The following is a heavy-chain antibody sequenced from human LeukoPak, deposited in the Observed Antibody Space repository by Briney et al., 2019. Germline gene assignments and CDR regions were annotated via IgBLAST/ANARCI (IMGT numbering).Heavy chain of an antibody. Sequence: PSETLSLTCTVSGGSISNYYWGWIRQPAGKGLEWIGRIYTSGSTNYNPSLKSRVTMSVDTSKNQFSLKLSSVTAADTAVYYCARGHGSYWGANLYYFDYWGQGTLVTVSS. V-gene: IGHV4-4*07. J-gene: IGHJ4*02. CDR2: IYTSGST. D-gene: IGHD1-26*01. CDR1: GGSISNYY. CDR3: ARGHGSYWGANLYYFDY.